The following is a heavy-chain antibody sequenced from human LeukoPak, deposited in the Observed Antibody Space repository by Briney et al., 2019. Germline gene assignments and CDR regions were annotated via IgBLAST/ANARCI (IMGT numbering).Heavy chain of an antibody. CDR2: IKQDGSET. V-gene: IGHV3-7*01. Sequence: GGSLRLSCAASGFTFSSYWMSWVRQAPGKGLEWVGNIKQDGSETYFVDSVKGRFTISRDNAKNSLYQQTNNLRAEDTAVYYCARDAMSRTADYWGQGTLVTVSS. J-gene: IGHJ4*02. CDR1: GFTFSSYW. D-gene: IGHD2-2*01. CDR3: ARDAMSRTADY.